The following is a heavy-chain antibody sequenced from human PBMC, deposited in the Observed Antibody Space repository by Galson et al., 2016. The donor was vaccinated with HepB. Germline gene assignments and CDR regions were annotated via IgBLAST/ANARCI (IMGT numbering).Heavy chain of an antibody. Sequence: SVKVSCKASGYTFTCYYIHWVRQAPGQGLEWMGTINPSGGSTNYAQKFQGRVTMARDASTSTAYMEVSSLRSEDTAVYYCARDYIVGEPAAAGLWGQGTLVTVSS. CDR1: GYTFTCYY. J-gene: IGHJ4*02. CDR2: INPSGGST. D-gene: IGHD2-15*01. CDR3: ARDYIVGEPAAAGL. V-gene: IGHV1-46*01.